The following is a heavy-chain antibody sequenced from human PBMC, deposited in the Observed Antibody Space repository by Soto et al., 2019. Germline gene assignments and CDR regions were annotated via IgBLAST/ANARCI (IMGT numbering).Heavy chain of an antibody. D-gene: IGHD2-2*01. J-gene: IGHJ4*02. CDR3: ARVGNCSSTSCYVGYFDY. V-gene: IGHV3-33*01. CDR1: GFTFSSYG. CDR2: IWYDGSNK. Sequence: GGSLRLSCAASGFTFSSYGMHWVRQAPGKGLEWVAVIWYDGSNKYYADSVKSRFTISRDNSKNTLYLQMNSLRAEDTAVYYCARVGNCSSTSCYVGYFDYWGQGTLVTVSS.